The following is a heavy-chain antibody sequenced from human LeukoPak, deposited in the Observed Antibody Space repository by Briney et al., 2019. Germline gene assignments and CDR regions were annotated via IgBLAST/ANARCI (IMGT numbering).Heavy chain of an antibody. J-gene: IGHJ3*02. V-gene: IGHV5-51*01. Sequence: GESLKISCKGSGYIFTKYWIGWVRQMPGKGLEWMGIFYPGDSDTRYSPSFQGQVTISADKSISTAYLQWSSLKASDTAMYFCASVGISRAFDIWGQGTMVTVSS. CDR3: ASVGISRAFDI. CDR1: GYIFTKYW. CDR2: FYPGDSDT. D-gene: IGHD1-14*01.